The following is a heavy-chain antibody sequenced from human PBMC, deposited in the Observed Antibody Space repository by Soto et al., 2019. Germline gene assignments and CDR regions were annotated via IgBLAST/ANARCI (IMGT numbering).Heavy chain of an antibody. CDR3: ARRAVVAVTGSLDNWLDP. V-gene: IGHV4-59*01. CDR1: GDSITSYN. D-gene: IGHD2-21*01. CDR2: VYSSGST. J-gene: IGHJ5*02. Sequence: PSETLSLTCPVSGDSITSYNWNWLRQPPGKALEWIGYVYSSGSTNYNPSLKNRVTISVDTSRNQFSLKVNPVTAADTAVYYCARRAVVAVTGSLDNWLDPWGQGILVTVSS.